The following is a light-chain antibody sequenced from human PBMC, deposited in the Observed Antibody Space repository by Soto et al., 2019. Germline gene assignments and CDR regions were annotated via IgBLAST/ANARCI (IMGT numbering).Light chain of an antibody. Sequence: EIVLTQSPATLSLSPGERATLSCRASQSVSSYLAWYQQKPGQAPRLLIYDASNRATGIPARFSGSGSGTDFTLTISSLEPEDFAVYYCQQRSKWLLTFGGGT. J-gene: IGKJ4*01. V-gene: IGKV3-11*01. CDR1: QSVSSY. CDR2: DAS. CDR3: QQRSKWLLT.